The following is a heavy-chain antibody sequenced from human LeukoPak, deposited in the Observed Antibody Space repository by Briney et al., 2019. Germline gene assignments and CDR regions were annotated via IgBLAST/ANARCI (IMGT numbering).Heavy chain of an antibody. D-gene: IGHD1-14*01. J-gene: IGHJ4*02. CDR2: INLNSGDT. Sequence: ASVKVSCKPSGYSFTGYYMHWMRQAPGQGLEWKGWINLNSGDTNYAEKFQGRVTMTRDTSISTAYVELSRLRYDDTAVYYCASWAGGNAPVASFDYWGQGTLVTVSS. CDR1: GYSFTGYY. V-gene: IGHV1-2*02. CDR3: ASWAGGNAPVASFDY.